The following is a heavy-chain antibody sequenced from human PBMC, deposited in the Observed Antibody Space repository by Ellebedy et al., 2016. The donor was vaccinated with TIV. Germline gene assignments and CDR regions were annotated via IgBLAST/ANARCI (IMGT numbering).Heavy chain of an antibody. Sequence: GESLKISCAASGFTFSSYTMNWVRQAPGKGLEWVSYVSSTSRTIYYADSVKGRFTISRDNAKNSLYLHMNSLRVEDTAVYFCVRDLRDYGIDYWGQGTLVTVSS. CDR3: VRDLRDYGIDY. V-gene: IGHV3-48*04. CDR1: GFTFSSYT. J-gene: IGHJ4*02. CDR2: VSSTSRTI. D-gene: IGHD3-16*01.